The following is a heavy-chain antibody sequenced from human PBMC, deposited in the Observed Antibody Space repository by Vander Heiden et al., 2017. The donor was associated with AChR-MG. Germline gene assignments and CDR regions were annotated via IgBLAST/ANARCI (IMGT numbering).Heavy chain of an antibody. CDR1: GGSFSGYY. Sequence: QVQLQQWGAGLLKPSETLSLTCAVYGGSFSGYYWSWIRQPPGKGLEWIGEINHSGSTNYNPSLKSRVTISVDTSKNQFSLKLSSVTAADTAVYYCARVPKYSSSWYQTVDYWGQGTLVTVSS. V-gene: IGHV4-34*01. J-gene: IGHJ4*02. D-gene: IGHD6-13*01. CDR3: ARVPKYSSSWYQTVDY. CDR2: INHSGST.